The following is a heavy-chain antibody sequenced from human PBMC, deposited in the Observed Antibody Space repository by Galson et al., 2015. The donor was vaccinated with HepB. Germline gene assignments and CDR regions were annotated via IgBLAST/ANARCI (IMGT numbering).Heavy chain of an antibody. CDR3: TTVDGSSGWYWWEGNWFDP. CDR1: GFTFSNAW. D-gene: IGHD6-19*01. J-gene: IGHJ5*02. Sequence: SLRLSCAASGFTFSNAWMSWVRQAPGKGLEWVGRIKSKTDGGTTDYAAPVKGRFTISRDDSKNTLYLQMNSLKTEDTAVYYCTTVDGSSGWYWWEGNWFDPWGQGTLVTVSS. V-gene: IGHV3-15*01. CDR2: IKSKTDGGTT.